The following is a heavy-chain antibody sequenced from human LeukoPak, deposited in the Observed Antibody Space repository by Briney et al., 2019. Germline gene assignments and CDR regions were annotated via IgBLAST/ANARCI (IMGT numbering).Heavy chain of an antibody. Sequence: GGSLRLSCAASGFTFSTHRMHWVRQAPGKGLEWVSSISGTSTYIHYADSVRGRFTISRDNAKNSLYLQMNSLRAEDTAVYYCARDRGFIGVFYNGIDVWGQGATVTVSS. D-gene: IGHD3-10*01. CDR1: GFTFSTHR. CDR3: ARDRGFIGVFYNGIDV. J-gene: IGHJ6*02. V-gene: IGHV3-21*01. CDR2: ISGTSTYI.